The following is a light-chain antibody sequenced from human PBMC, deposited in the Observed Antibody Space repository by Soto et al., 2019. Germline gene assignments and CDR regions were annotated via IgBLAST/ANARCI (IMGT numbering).Light chain of an antibody. Sequence: EIVITQAPVTMSLSPGEGATLSWRASQSVATNLAWYQQKPGQPPRLLIYGASTRATGIPARFSGSGSGTEFTLTISSLQSEDFAVYYCQQYHNWPRTFGQGTKVDIK. V-gene: IGKV3-15*01. CDR3: QQYHNWPRT. CDR1: QSVATN. J-gene: IGKJ1*01. CDR2: GAS.